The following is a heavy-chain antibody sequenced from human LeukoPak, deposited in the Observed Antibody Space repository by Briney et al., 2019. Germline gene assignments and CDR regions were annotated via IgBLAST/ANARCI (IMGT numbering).Heavy chain of an antibody. J-gene: IGHJ4*02. D-gene: IGHD5-18*01. CDR3: ARGRPYSYDY. CDR2: INHSGSS. V-gene: IGHV4-34*01. CDR1: GGSFSGYY. Sequence: PSETLSLTCAVYGGSFSGYYRSWIRQPPGKGLEWIGEINHSGSSNYNPSLKSRVTISVDTSRNQFSLKLSSVTAADTAVYYCARGRPYSYDYWGRGTLVTVSS.